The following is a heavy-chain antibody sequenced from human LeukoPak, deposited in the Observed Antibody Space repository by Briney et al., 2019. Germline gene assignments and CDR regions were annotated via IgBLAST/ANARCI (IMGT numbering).Heavy chain of an antibody. J-gene: IGHJ3*02. V-gene: IGHV4-59*08. CDR2: IYYSGST. D-gene: IGHD3-22*01. Sequence: PSETLFLTCTVSGGSISSYYWSWIRQPPGKGLEWIGYIYYSGSTNYNPSLKSRVTISVDTSKNQFSLKLSSVTAADTAVYYCARLPSTIAYYDSSRVIAFDIWGQGTMVTVSS. CDR3: ARLPSTIAYYDSSRVIAFDI. CDR1: GGSISSYY.